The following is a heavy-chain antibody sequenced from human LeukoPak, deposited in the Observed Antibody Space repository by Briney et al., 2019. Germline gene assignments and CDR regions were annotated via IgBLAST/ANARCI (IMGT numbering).Heavy chain of an antibody. D-gene: IGHD2-8*01. Sequence: GGSLRLSCAASGFTFSMYWMSWVRQAPGKGPEWVANIKVDGSEIYYVDSVKGRFTISRDNAKNSLYLQMNSLRAEDTAVYYCTRDRQGPKLYEMDIWGQGTTVTVSS. CDR2: IKVDGSEI. CDR1: GFTFSMYW. V-gene: IGHV3-7*01. CDR3: TRDRQGPKLYEMDI. J-gene: IGHJ6*02.